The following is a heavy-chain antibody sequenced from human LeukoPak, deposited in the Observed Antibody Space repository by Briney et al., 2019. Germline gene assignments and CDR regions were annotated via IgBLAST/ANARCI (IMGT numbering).Heavy chain of an antibody. J-gene: IGHJ3*01. Sequence: GGSLRLSCAASGFTFSSYWMHWVRQAPGKGLVWVSRINSDGSSTSYADSVKGRFTISRDNAKNSLYLQMNSLRAEDMACYYCAKKQGDAFDFWGQGTIVIVSS. V-gene: IGHV3-74*01. CDR3: AKKQGDAFDF. CDR2: INSDGSST. CDR1: GFTFSSYW.